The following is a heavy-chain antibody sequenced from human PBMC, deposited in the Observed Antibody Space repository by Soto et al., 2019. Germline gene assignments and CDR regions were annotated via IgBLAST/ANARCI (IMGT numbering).Heavy chain of an antibody. D-gene: IGHD2-8*01. J-gene: IGHJ3*02. CDR2: ISGSGGST. CDR1: GFTFSKYA. CDR3: AKDLLIRGLDAFDI. Sequence: GGSLRLSCAASGFTFSKYALTWVRQAPGKGLEWVSAISGSGGSTYYADSVKGRFTISRDNSKNTLYLQMNSLRAEDTAVYYCAKDLLIRGLDAFDIWGQGTLVTVSS. V-gene: IGHV3-23*01.